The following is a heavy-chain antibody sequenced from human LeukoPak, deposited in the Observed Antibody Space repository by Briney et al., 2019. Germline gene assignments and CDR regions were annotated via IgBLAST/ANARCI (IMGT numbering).Heavy chain of an antibody. CDR3: ARHETFVYKGGSYNWFDP. J-gene: IGHJ5*02. V-gene: IGHV5-51*01. CDR2: IFPGDSDT. D-gene: IGHD1-1*01. Sequence: PGESLKISFKGSGYSFTSYWIGWVRQMPGKGLEWMGIIFPGDSDTRYSPSLEGQVTISADKSVSTAYLQWSSLKASDTATYYCARHETFVYKGGSYNWFDPWGQGTLVTVSS. CDR1: GYSFTSYW.